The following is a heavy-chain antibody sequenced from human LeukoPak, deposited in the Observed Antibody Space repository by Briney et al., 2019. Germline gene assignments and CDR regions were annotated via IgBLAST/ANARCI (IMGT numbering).Heavy chain of an antibody. J-gene: IGHJ3*01. Sequence: GGSLRLSCVASGFIFENYGMDWVRQVPGKGLEWVSRINSDGSSISYADSVKGRFTISRDNSKNTPYLQTNSLRAEDTAVYYCARVRVNSGSYHAADAFDVWGQGTMVTVSS. CDR1: GFIFENYG. CDR3: ARVRVNSGSYHAADAFDV. CDR2: INSDGSSI. D-gene: IGHD1-26*01. V-gene: IGHV3-74*01.